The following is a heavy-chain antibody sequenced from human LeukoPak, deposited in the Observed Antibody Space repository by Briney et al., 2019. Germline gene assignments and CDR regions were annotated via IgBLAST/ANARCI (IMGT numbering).Heavy chain of an antibody. Sequence: PSETLSLTCTVSGGSISSSSYYWGWIRQPPGKGLEWIGSIYYSGTTYYNPSLKSRLTISMDTSKNQLSLKLTSVTAADTAVYYCARVAGYTFGLFDLWGQGTLVTVSS. J-gene: IGHJ5*02. V-gene: IGHV4-39*07. CDR2: IYYSGTT. CDR3: ARVAGYTFGLFDL. CDR1: GGSISSSSYY. D-gene: IGHD5-18*01.